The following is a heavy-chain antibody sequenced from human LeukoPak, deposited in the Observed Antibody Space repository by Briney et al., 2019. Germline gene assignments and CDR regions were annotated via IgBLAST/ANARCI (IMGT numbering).Heavy chain of an antibody. V-gene: IGHV1-18*01. D-gene: IGHD3-3*01. CDR3: ATADYDFWSGPSGYMDV. CDR2: ISAYNGNT. J-gene: IGHJ6*03. CDR1: GYTFTSYG. Sequence: ASVKVSCKASGYTFTSYGISWVRQAPGQGLEWMGWISAYNGNTNYAQKLQGRVTMTTDTSTSTACMELRSLRSDDTAVYYCATADYDFWSGPSGYMDVWGKGTTVTVSS.